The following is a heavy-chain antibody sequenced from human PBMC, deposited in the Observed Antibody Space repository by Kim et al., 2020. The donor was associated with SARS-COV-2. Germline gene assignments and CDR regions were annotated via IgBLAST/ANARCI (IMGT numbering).Heavy chain of an antibody. D-gene: IGHD3-16*02. CDR3: TTDRKYDYVWGRYRYPDY. CDR2: IKSKTDGGTT. J-gene: IGHJ4*02. Sequence: GGSLRLSCAASGFTFSNAWMSWVRQAPGKGLEWVGRIKSKTDGGTTDYAAPVKGRFTISRDDSKNTLYLQMNSLKTADTAVYYCTTDRKYDYVWGRYRYPDYWGQGTLLTVSS. CDR1: GFTFSNAW. V-gene: IGHV3-15*01.